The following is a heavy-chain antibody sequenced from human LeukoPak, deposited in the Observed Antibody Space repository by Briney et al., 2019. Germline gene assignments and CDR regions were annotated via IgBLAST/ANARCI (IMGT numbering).Heavy chain of an antibody. D-gene: IGHD1-26*01. CDR1: GGSISSSSYY. Sequence: PSETLSLTCTVSGGSISSSSYYWGWIRQPPGKGLEWIGSIYYSGSTYYNPSLKSRVTISVDTSKNQFSLKLSSVTAADTAVYYCARVVDSGSYGMIYYYMDVWGKGTTVTVSS. V-gene: IGHV4-39*07. CDR2: IYYSGST. J-gene: IGHJ6*03. CDR3: ARVVDSGSYGMIYYYMDV.